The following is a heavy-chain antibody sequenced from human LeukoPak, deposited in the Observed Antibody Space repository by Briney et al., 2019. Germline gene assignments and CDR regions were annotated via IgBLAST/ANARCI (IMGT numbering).Heavy chain of an antibody. D-gene: IGHD2-15*01. CDR1: GFTFRSYE. CDR3: ARGVGYCSGGSCYSWFDP. J-gene: IGHJ5*02. Sequence: GGSLRLSCAASGFTFRSYEINWVRQAPGKGLEWFSFIGSSGETMVYADSVKGRFTISRDNAKNSLYLHMNSLRAEDTAVYYCARGVGYCSGGSCYSWFDPWGQGTLVTVSS. CDR2: IGSSGETM. V-gene: IGHV3-48*03.